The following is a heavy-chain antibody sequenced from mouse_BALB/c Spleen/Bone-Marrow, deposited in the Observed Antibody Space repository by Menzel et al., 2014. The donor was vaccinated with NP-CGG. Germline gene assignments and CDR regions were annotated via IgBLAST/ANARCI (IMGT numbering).Heavy chain of an antibody. J-gene: IGHJ3*01. CDR2: INPGSGGS. D-gene: IGHD4-1*01. V-gene: IGHV1-54*01. CDR1: GYDFTSYL. Sequence: VKLMESGAELVRPGTSVKVSCKASGYDFTSYLIEWIKQRPGQGLEWIGVINPGSGGSNYNEKFTGKATLTVDKSSSTAYMQLSSLTSDDSAVYFCARNANWLFTYWGQGTLVTVSA. CDR3: ARNANWLFTY.